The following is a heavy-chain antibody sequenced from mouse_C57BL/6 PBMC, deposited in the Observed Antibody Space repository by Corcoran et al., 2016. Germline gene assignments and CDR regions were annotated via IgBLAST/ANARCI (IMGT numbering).Heavy chain of an antibody. CDR1: GYTFTTYG. J-gene: IGHJ4*01. V-gene: IGHV9-3*01. D-gene: IGHD6-1*01. Sequence: QIQLVQSGPELKKPGATVKISCKASGYTFTTYGMSWVKQAPGKGLKWMGWINTYSGVPTYADDFKGRFALSLETSASTAYLQINNLKNEDSATYFCAREPFAMDYWGQGTSVTVSS. CDR2: INTYSGVP. CDR3: AREPFAMDY.